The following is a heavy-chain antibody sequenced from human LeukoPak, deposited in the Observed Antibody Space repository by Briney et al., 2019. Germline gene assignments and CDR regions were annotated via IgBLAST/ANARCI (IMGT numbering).Heavy chain of an antibody. J-gene: IGHJ3*02. D-gene: IGHD2-2*01. Sequence: ASVKVSCKASGYIFTSYAMHWVRQAPGQRLEWMGWINAGNGNTKYSQKFQGRVTITRDTSASTAYMELSSLRSEDTAVYYCASSRSDIVVVPAFPYDAFDIWGQGTMVTVSS. V-gene: IGHV1-3*01. CDR1: GYIFTSYA. CDR2: INAGNGNT. CDR3: ASSRSDIVVVPAFPYDAFDI.